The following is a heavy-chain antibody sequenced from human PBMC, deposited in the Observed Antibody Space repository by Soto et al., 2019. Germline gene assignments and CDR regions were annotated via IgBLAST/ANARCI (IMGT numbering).Heavy chain of an antibody. Sequence: QVQLVESGGGVVQPGRSLRLSCAASGFTFSSYAMHWVRQAPGKGLEWVAVISYDGSNKYYADSVKGRFTISRDNSKNTLYLQMNSLRAEDTAVYYWARIGNVVPFDYWGQGTLVTVSS. CDR2: ISYDGSNK. V-gene: IGHV3-30-3*01. J-gene: IGHJ4*02. CDR1: GFTFSSYA. CDR3: ARIGNVVPFDY. D-gene: IGHD1-1*01.